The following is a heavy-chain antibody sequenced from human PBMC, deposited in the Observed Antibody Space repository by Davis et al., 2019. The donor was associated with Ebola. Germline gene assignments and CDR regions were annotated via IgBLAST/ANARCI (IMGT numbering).Heavy chain of an antibody. Sequence: ASVQVSCKASGYTFSNHFMHWVRQAPGQRLEWMGTINPSGDATNYAQMFQGRLTMTTDTSRSTVYMELSSLRSDDTAVYYCARGLSIAARPNNWFDPWGQGTLVTVSS. CDR3: ARGLSIAARPNNWFDP. CDR2: INPSGDAT. CDR1: GYTFSNHF. J-gene: IGHJ5*02. V-gene: IGHV1-46*01. D-gene: IGHD6-6*01.